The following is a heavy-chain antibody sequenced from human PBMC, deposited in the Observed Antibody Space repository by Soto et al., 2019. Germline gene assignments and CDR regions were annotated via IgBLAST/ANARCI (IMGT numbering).Heavy chain of an antibody. CDR3: ARGRSRSSSWYRRYYYYGMDV. CDR1: GGTFSGYY. Sequence: SETLSLTCAVYGGTFSGYYWSWIRQPPGKGLEWIGEINHSGSTNYNPSLKSRVTISVDTSKNQFSLKLSSVTAADTAVYYCARGRSRSSSWYRRYYYYGMDVWGQGTTVTVSS. D-gene: IGHD6-13*01. CDR2: INHSGST. V-gene: IGHV4-34*01. J-gene: IGHJ6*02.